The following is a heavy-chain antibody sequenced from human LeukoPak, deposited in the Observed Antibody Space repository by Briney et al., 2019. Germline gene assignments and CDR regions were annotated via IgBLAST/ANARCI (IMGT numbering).Heavy chain of an antibody. V-gene: IGHV1-18*01. CDR2: ISAYNGNT. J-gene: IGHJ6*02. Sequence: ASVKVSCKASGYTFTSYGISWVRQAPGQGLEWMGWISAYNGNTNYAQKLQGRVTMTTDTSTSTAYMVLRSLRSDDTAVYYCARVLLWFGEGSMDVWGQGTTVTVSS. CDR1: GYTFTSYG. CDR3: ARVLLWFGEGSMDV. D-gene: IGHD3-10*01.